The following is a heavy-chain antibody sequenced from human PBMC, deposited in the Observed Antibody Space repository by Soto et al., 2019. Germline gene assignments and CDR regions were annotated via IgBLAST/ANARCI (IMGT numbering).Heavy chain of an antibody. CDR2: ISGSGGST. Sequence: GGSLRLSCAASGFTFSSYAMSWVRQAPGKGLEWVSAISGSGGSTYYADSVKGRFTISRDNSKNTLYLQMNSLRAEDTAVYYCAKDPGDYYYDSSGYYSYFQHWGQGTLVTVS. D-gene: IGHD3-22*01. V-gene: IGHV3-23*01. J-gene: IGHJ1*01. CDR1: GFTFSSYA. CDR3: AKDPGDYYYDSSGYYSYFQH.